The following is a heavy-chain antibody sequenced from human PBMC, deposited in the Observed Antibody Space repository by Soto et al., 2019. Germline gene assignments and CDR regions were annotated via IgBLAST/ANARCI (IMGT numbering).Heavy chain of an antibody. CDR2: IYYSGST. J-gene: IGHJ6*02. D-gene: IGHD3-9*01. CDR1: GGSISSYY. CDR3: ARVSADYDILTGYYVYYYYGMDV. Sequence: PSETLSLTCTVSGGSISSYYWSWIRQPPGKGLEWIGYIYYSGSTNYNPSLKSRVTISVDTSKNQFSLKLSSVTAADTAVYYCARVSADYDILTGYYVYYYYGMDVWDQGTTVTVSS. V-gene: IGHV4-59*01.